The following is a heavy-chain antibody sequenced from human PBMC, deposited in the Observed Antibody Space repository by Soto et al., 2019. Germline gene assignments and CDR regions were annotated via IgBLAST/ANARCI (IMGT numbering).Heavy chain of an antibody. J-gene: IGHJ4*02. CDR1: GYTLTELS. V-gene: IGHV1-24*01. CDR2: FDPEDGET. D-gene: IGHD3-3*01. CDR3: AATIFGVVIHDY. Sequence: ASVKVSCKVSGYTLTELSMHWVRQAPGKGLEWMGGFDPEDGETIYAQKFQGRVTMTEDTSTDTAYMELSSLRSEDTAVYYRAATIFGVVIHDYWGQGTLVTVSS.